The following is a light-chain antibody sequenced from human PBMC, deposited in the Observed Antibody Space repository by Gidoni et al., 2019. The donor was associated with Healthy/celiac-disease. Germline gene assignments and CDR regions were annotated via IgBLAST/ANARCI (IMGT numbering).Light chain of an antibody. J-gene: IGKJ5*01. Sequence: DIVMTQSPLPLTVTPGEPASISCRSSQSLLHSNGYNYLDWYLQKPGQSPQLLIYLGSNRASGVPDRFSGSGSGTDFTLKISRVEAEDVGVYYCMQALQTPITFGQETRLEIK. CDR2: LGS. CDR1: QSLLHSNGYNY. V-gene: IGKV2-28*01. CDR3: MQALQTPIT.